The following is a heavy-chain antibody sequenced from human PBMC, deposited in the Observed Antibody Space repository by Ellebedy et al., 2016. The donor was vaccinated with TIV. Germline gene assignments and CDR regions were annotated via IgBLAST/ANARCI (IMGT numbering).Heavy chain of an antibody. CDR2: INASNGNT. CDR1: GYTFTGYY. CDR3: ASTNGTIYYYYYGMDV. D-gene: IGHD2-8*01. V-gene: IGHV1-3*01. Sequence: ASVKVSXXASGYTFTGYYMHWVRQAPGQGLEWMGWINASNGNTKYSQKFQGRVTITRDTSASTAYMELSSLRSEDTAVYYCASTNGTIYYYYYGMDVWGQGTTVTVSS. J-gene: IGHJ6*02.